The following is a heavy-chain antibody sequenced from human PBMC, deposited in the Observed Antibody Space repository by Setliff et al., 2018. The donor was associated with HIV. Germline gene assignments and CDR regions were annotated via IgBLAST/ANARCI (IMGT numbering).Heavy chain of an antibody. V-gene: IGHV4-34*01. CDR2: INQSGSV. D-gene: IGHD5-18*01. CDR1: GFTFATYA. J-gene: IGHJ5*02. Sequence: PGVSLRLSCAASGFTFATYAMSWVRRPPGKGLEWIGDINQSGSVNYNPSLKSRVTISVDRSKNQVSLKLISVTAADTATYYCARGRLRAVTAMIKKRASYTWFDPWGQGTLVTVSS. CDR3: ARGRLRAVTAMIKKRASYTWFDP.